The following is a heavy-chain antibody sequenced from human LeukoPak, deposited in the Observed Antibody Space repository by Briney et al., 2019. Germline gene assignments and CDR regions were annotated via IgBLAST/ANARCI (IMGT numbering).Heavy chain of an antibody. CDR1: GFTFSRYW. J-gene: IGHJ4*02. CDR3: AKDRPRILVGAFDY. D-gene: IGHD1-26*01. CDR2: ISGSGGST. Sequence: GGSLRLSCAVSGFTFSRYWMTWVRQAPGKGLEWVSAISGSGGSTYYADSVKGRFTISRDNSKNTLYLQMNSLRAEDTAVYYCAKDRPRILVGAFDYWGQGTLVTVSS. V-gene: IGHV3-23*01.